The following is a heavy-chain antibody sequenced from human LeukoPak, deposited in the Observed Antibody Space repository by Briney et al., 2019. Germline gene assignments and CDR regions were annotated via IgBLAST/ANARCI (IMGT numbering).Heavy chain of an antibody. V-gene: IGHV3-74*01. CDR3: AREEGRNLNWFDP. Sequence: SGGSLRLSCAASGFSFSSYCMHWVRQAPGKGLVWVSRINSDGSSTTYADSVKGRFTISRDNAKNTLYLQMNSLRAEDTAVYYCAREEGRNLNWFDPWGQGTLVTVSS. J-gene: IGHJ5*02. CDR1: GFSFSSYC. D-gene: IGHD3-3*01. CDR2: INSDGSST.